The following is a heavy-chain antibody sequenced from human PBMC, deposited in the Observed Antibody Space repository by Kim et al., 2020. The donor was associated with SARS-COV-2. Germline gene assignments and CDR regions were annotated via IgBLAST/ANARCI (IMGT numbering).Heavy chain of an antibody. V-gene: IGHV1-18*01. D-gene: IGHD6-13*01. Sequence: ASVKVSCKASGYTFTSYGISWVRQAPGQVLAWMVWISAYNGNTNYAQKLQGRVTMTTDTSTSTAYMELRSLISDDTAVYYLARDRCFGSSWYYYGMDVGG. J-gene: IGHJ6*02. CDR2: ISAYNGNT. CDR1: GYTFTSYG. CDR3: ARDRCFGSSWYYYGMDV.